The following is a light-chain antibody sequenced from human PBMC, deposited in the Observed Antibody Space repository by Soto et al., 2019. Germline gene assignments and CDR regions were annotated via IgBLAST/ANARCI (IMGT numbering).Light chain of an antibody. Sequence: DIQMTHSPSSLSSSALERFTITCRAIQGISNYLAWFQQKPGKAPKSLIYAASSLQSGVPSKFSGSGSGTDFTLTISSLQPEDFATYYCQQYNSYSFRITFGQGTRLEIK. J-gene: IGKJ5*01. CDR1: QGISNY. CDR2: AAS. CDR3: QQYNSYSFRIT. V-gene: IGKV1-16*02.